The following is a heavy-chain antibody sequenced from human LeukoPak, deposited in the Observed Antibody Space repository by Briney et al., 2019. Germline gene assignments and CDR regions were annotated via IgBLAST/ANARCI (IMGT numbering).Heavy chain of an antibody. CDR1: GVAFSYYA. Sequence: PAESLTLSCAASGVAFSYYAMSWVRQPPGMGLEWVSGISGRSDGTYYADSVKGRFTISRENSKNTLYLQMNSRRAEDTAIYYCAKGSSGYIDGDHWGQGTLVTVSS. CDR2: ISGRSDGT. CDR3: AKGSSGYIDGDH. D-gene: IGHD5-18*01. J-gene: IGHJ4*02. V-gene: IGHV3-23*01.